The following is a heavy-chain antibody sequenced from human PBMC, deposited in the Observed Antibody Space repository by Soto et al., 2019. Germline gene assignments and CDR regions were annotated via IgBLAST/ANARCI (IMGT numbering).Heavy chain of an antibody. V-gene: IGHV3-74*01. CDR3: ARDFYSSSEVPDY. CDR1: GFTFSSYW. D-gene: IGHD6-13*01. J-gene: IGHJ4*02. CDR2: INSDGSST. Sequence: GESLKISCAASGFTFSSYWMHWVRQAPGKGLVWVSRINSDGSSTSYADSVKGRFTISRDNAKNTLYLQMNSLRAEDTAVYYCARDFYSSSEVPDYWGQGTLVTVSS.